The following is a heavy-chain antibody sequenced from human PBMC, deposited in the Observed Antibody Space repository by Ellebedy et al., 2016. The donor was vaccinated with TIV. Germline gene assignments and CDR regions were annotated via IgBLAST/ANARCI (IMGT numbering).Heavy chain of an antibody. J-gene: IGHJ4*02. D-gene: IGHD3-22*01. CDR1: GFTFSSFA. CDR2: ISGGGDST. Sequence: GGSLRLSCAASGFTFSSFAMHWVRQAPGKGLERLSVISGGGDSTYHADSVKGRFTITRDNSKNTLYLQMDRLRAEDTAVYYCAKGTSSGFNYDRVGPEYWGQGTLVTVSS. CDR3: AKGTSSGFNYDRVGPEY. V-gene: IGHV3-23*01.